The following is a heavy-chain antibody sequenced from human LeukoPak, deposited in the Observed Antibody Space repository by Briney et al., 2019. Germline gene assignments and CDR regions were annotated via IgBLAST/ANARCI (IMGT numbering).Heavy chain of an antibody. J-gene: IGHJ4*02. CDR2: IIPIFGTA. Sequence: ASVKVSCKASGGTFSSYAISWVRQAPGQGLEWMGGIIPIFGTANYAQKFQGRVTITADESTSTAYMELSSLRSEDTAVYYCARGDKYSYGPGYWGQGTLVTVSS. D-gene: IGHD5-18*01. CDR3: ARGDKYSYGPGY. CDR1: GGTFSSYA. V-gene: IGHV1-69*01.